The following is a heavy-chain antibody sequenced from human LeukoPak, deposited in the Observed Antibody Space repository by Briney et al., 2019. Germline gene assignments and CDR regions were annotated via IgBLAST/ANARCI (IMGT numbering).Heavy chain of an antibody. D-gene: IGHD1-26*01. CDR2: IKQEGSLK. V-gene: IGHV3-7*03. J-gene: IGHJ4*02. CDR1: GFTFSNYY. CDR3: VKEEWGGYVEY. Sequence: GSLRLSCTASGFTFSNYYMSWVRQAPGKGLEWVANIKQEGSLKNYVDSVKGRFTISRDNAKNSLYLQMNSLTAEDTAVYFCVKEEWGGYVEYWGQGTLVTVSS.